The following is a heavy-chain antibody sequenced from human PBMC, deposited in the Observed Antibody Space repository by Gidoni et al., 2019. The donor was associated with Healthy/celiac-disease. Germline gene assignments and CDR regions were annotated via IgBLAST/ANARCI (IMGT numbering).Heavy chain of an antibody. Sequence: QVQLVASGGGVVQPGRYLSLSCAAPGCTFRSYGMHWVRQAAGKGLEWVAVISYDGSNKYSADSVKGRFTISRDNSKNSLYLQMNSLIAEDTAVYYCAKDAYSSASEGSAWYYGMDVWGQGTTVTVSS. CDR2: ISYDGSNK. D-gene: IGHD6-6*01. CDR3: AKDAYSSASEGSAWYYGMDV. CDR1: GCTFRSYG. J-gene: IGHJ6*02. V-gene: IGHV3-30*18.